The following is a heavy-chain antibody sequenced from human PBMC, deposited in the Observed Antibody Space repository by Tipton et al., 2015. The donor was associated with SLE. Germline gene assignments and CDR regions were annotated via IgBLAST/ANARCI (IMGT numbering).Heavy chain of an antibody. CDR2: MYHSGST. D-gene: IGHD6-13*01. V-gene: IGHV4-59*01. J-gene: IGHJ5*02. CDR1: GFSFSSYA. CDR3: ARGWYSRNWEWWFDP. Sequence: LRLSCAASGFSFSSYAMHWVRQPPGKGLEWIGYMYHSGSTKYNPSLKSRVTISLDTSKNQVSLKLTSVTAADTAVYYCARGWYSRNWEWWFDPWGQGTLVTVSS.